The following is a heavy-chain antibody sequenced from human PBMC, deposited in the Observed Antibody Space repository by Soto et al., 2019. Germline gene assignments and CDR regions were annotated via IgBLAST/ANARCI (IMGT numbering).Heavy chain of an antibody. CDR3: AVTQKALFDY. CDR2: INHSGST. J-gene: IGHJ4*02. CDR1: GGSFSGYY. V-gene: IGHV4-34*01. D-gene: IGHD3-16*02. Sequence: SETLSLTCAVYGGSFSGYYWSWIRQPPGKGLEWIGEINHSGSTNYNPSLKSRVTISVDTSKNQFSLYLQMNSLRAEDTAVYYCAVTQKALFDYWGQGTLVTVSS.